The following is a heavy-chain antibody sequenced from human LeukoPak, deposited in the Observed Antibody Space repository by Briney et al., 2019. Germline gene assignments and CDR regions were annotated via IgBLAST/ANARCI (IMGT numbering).Heavy chain of an antibody. Sequence: PGGSLRLAWAASGFTFSSYAMHWVRQAPGRGLEWVAVISYDGSNKYYADSVKGRFPISRDNSKNTLYLQMNSLRAEDTAVYYCARSGSGSFDYWGQGTLVTVSS. CDR2: ISYDGSNK. J-gene: IGHJ4*02. CDR3: ARSGSGSFDY. V-gene: IGHV3-30*04. CDR1: GFTFSSYA. D-gene: IGHD3-10*01.